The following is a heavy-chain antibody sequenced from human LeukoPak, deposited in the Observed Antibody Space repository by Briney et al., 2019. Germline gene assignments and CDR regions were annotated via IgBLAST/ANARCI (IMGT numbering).Heavy chain of an antibody. J-gene: IGHJ4*02. CDR1: GFTFSNYW. D-gene: IGHD3-10*01. Sequence: GGSLRLSCAASGFTFSNYWMSWVRQSPGRGLEWVANIDQDGSTEYYVDSVGGRFTVSRDNAKNSVYLQIDSLRAEDTAVYYCARADNYGSILDYWGRGTLVTVSS. V-gene: IGHV3-7*04. CDR2: IDQDGSTE. CDR3: ARADNYGSILDY.